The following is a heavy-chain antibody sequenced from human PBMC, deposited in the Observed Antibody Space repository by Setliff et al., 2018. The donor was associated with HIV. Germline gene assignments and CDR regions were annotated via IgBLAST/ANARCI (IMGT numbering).Heavy chain of an antibody. D-gene: IGHD3-10*01. CDR3: ARGQGVHFWVNDAFDI. V-gene: IGHV1-69*06. Sequence: SVKVSCKASGSTFGSYAISWVRQAPGQGLEWLGGIIPIFETTNYAQKFQGRVTITADKSTSTIYMELSSLRSDDTAVYYCARGQGVHFWVNDAFDIWGQGTMVTVS. J-gene: IGHJ3*02. CDR1: GSTFGSYA. CDR2: IIPIFETT.